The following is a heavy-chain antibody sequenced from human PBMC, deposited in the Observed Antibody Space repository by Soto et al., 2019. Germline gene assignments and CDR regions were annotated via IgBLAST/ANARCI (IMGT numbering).Heavy chain of an antibody. D-gene: IGHD6-6*01. Sequence: SEIQCLSCPVFGTSISGGSYYWSWIRQHPGKGLEWIGYIYYSGSTYYNPSLKSRVTISVDTSKNQFSLKLSSVTAADTAVYYCAREARSSSWYFDYWGQGTVVTVSS. J-gene: IGHJ4*02. CDR2: IYYSGST. CDR3: AREARSSSWYFDY. CDR1: GTSISGGSYY. V-gene: IGHV4-31*03.